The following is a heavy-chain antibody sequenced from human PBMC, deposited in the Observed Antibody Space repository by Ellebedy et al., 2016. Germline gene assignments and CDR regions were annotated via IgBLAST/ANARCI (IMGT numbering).Heavy chain of an antibody. D-gene: IGHD2-21*02. CDR3: ARAGHCGGDCYPH. J-gene: IGHJ4*02. CDR1: GGSLSTYP. Sequence: ASVKVSCKASGGSLSTYPIAWVRQAPGQGLEWMGRIIPLLNMANYAQNFEGRVTIIADRSTGTAYMELSSLRADDTAVYYCARAGHCGGDCYPHWGQGTLVTVSS. CDR2: IIPLLNMA. V-gene: IGHV1-69*04.